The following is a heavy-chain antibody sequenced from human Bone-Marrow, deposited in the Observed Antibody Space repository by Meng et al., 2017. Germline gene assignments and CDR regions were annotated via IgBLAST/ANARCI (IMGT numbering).Heavy chain of an antibody. CDR3: ARERYSGSYGPWFDP. CDR1: GYTFTGYY. CDR2: IIPILGIA. V-gene: IGHV1-69*10. J-gene: IGHJ5*02. D-gene: IGHD1-26*01. Sequence: SVKVSCKASGYTFTGYYMHWVRQAPGQGLEWMGWIIPILGIANYAQKFQGRVTITADKSTSTAYMELSSLRSEDTAVYYCARERYSGSYGPWFDPWGQGTLVTVSS.